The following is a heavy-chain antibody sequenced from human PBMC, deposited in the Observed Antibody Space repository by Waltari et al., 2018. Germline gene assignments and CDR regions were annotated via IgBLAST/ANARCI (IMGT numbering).Heavy chain of an antibody. Sequence: QVQLQQWGAGLLKPSETLSLTCAVYGGSFSGYYWSWIRQPPGQGLEWIGEINHGGSTNYDPSLKSRVTISVDTSKNQFSLKLSSVTAADTAVYYCARGRTRIYGSGSAVDYWGQGTLVTVSS. D-gene: IGHD3-10*01. CDR2: INHGGST. CDR1: GGSFSGYY. V-gene: IGHV4-34*01. J-gene: IGHJ4*02. CDR3: ARGRTRIYGSGSAVDY.